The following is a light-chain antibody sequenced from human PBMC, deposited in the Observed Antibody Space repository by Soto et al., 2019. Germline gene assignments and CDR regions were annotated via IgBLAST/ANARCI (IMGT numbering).Light chain of an antibody. V-gene: IGKV3-11*01. Sequence: IVLTQSPATLSLSPGERASLSCRASQTVGKDLASYQVRPGQAPRLLIFDASTRATGVPPRFSGSRSGSDFSLTISSLDLEDFALYYCQQRSAWPFTFGGGT. J-gene: IGKJ4*01. CDR3: QQRSAWPFT. CDR2: DAS. CDR1: QTVGKD.